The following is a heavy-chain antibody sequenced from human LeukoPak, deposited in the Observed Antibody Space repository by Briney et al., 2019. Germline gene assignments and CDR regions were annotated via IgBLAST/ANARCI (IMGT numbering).Heavy chain of an antibody. Sequence: ASVKVSCKASGYTFTGYYMNWVRQAPGQGLEWMGWINPNSGGTNYAQKFQGRVTMTRDTSISTAYMELSRLRSDDTAVYYCASTVLSSNYDFWSLPVYWGQGTLVTVSS. CDR2: INPNSGGT. J-gene: IGHJ4*02. CDR3: ASTVLSSNYDFWSLPVY. V-gene: IGHV1-2*02. CDR1: GYTFTGYY. D-gene: IGHD3-3*01.